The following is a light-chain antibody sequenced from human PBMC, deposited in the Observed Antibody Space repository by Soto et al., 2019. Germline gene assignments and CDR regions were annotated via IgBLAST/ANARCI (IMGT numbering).Light chain of an antibody. CDR1: QSVLYSSNNKNY. CDR3: QQYYSTPPYT. Sequence: DIVMTQSPDSLAVSLGERATINCKPSQSVLYSSNNKNYLAWYQQRPGQPPKLLIYWASIRESGVPDRISGSGSGTDFTLTISSLQAEDVAVSYCQQYYSTPPYTFGQGTKLEIK. J-gene: IGKJ2*01. V-gene: IGKV4-1*01. CDR2: WAS.